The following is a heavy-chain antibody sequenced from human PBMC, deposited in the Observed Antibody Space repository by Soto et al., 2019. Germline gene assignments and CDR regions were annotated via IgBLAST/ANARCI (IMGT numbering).Heavy chain of an antibody. Sequence: SETLSLTCAVYGGSFSGYYWSWIRQPPGKGLEWIGEINHSGSTSYNPSLKSRVTISVDTSKNQFSLKLSSVTAADSAVYYCARHASGSGSSPFDYWGQGTPVTVSS. CDR2: INHSGST. V-gene: IGHV4-34*01. D-gene: IGHD3-10*01. CDR3: ARHASGSGSSPFDY. J-gene: IGHJ4*02. CDR1: GGSFSGYY.